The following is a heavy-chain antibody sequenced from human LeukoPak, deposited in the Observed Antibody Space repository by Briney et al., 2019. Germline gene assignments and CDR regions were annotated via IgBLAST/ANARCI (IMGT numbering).Heavy chain of an antibody. J-gene: IGHJ4*02. Sequence: PGGSLRLSCAASGFTFSDHYTSWIRRAPGKGLEWVSCISSSGSIIYSADSVKGRFTISRDNAKNSLYLQMNSLRAEDTAVYYCARGQGFPTYWGQGSLVTVSS. CDR3: ARGQGFPTY. CDR1: GFTFSDHY. V-gene: IGHV3-11*01. CDR2: ISSSGSII.